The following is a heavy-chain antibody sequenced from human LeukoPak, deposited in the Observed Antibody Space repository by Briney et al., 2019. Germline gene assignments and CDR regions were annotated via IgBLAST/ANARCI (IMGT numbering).Heavy chain of an antibody. V-gene: IGHV4-30-4*01. CDR3: ARGGSSGYYYG. J-gene: IGHJ4*02. CDR2: IYYSRST. D-gene: IGHD3-22*01. Sequence: SQTLSLTCTVSGASISSGGYYWNWIRQPPGKGLEWIGYIYYSRSTSYSPSLKSRLTISVDTSKNQFSLKLTSMTAADTAVYYCARGGSSGYYYGWGQGTLVTVSS. CDR1: GASISSGGYY.